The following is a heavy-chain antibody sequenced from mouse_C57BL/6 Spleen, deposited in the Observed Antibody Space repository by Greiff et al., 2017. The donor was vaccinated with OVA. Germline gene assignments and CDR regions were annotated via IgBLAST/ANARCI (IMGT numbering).Heavy chain of an antibody. CDR1: GYSITSGYY. CDR2: ISYDGSN. D-gene: IGHD1-1*01. V-gene: IGHV3-6*01. Sequence: EVKLMESGPGLVKPSQSLSLTCSVTGYSITSGYYWNWIRQFPGNKLEWMGYISYDGSNNYNPSLKNRISITRDTSKNQFFLKLNSVTTEDTATYYCARDGYYGSSYGYFDVWGTGTTVTVSS. CDR3: ARDGYYGSSYGYFDV. J-gene: IGHJ1*03.